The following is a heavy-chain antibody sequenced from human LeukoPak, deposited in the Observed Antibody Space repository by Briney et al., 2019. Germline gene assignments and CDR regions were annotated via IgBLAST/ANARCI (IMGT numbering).Heavy chain of an antibody. J-gene: IGHJ4*01. CDR2: INDSGGST. V-gene: IGHV3-23*01. CDR3: ARTLKWTLVGLEY. Sequence: GGSLRLSCAASGFTFSSYAMDWVRQAPGKGLEWVSVINDSGGSTFYADSVKGRFTISRDNSKNTLYLQMSGLRAEDTAVYYCARTLKWTLVGLEYWGHGTLVTVSS. CDR1: GFTFSSYA. D-gene: IGHD1-26*01.